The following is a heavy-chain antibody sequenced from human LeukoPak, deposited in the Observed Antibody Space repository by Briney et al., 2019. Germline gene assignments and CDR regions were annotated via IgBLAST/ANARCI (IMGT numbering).Heavy chain of an antibody. Sequence: PGGSLRLSCAASGFTFSSYGMHWVRQATGKGLEWVAVIWYDGSNKYYADSVKGRFTISRDNSKNTLYLQMNSLRAEDTAVYYCARRVREMAYAFDIWGQGTMVTVSS. V-gene: IGHV3-33*01. CDR3: ARRVREMAYAFDI. CDR1: GFTFSSYG. CDR2: IWYDGSNK. J-gene: IGHJ3*02. D-gene: IGHD5-24*01.